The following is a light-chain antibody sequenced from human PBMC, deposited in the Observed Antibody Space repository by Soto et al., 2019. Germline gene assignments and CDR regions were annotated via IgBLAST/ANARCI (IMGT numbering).Light chain of an antibody. CDR2: EAS. Sequence: EIEMTQSPATLSVSLGERATVSCRSSQSITSILAWYQQKPGQAPRLLIYEASNIATGIPDRFSGSGSGTDFTLTISSLEPEDFAVYYCQQYGSYSWTFGQGTKVDIK. V-gene: IGKV3-20*01. CDR1: QSITSI. J-gene: IGKJ1*01. CDR3: QQYGSYSWT.